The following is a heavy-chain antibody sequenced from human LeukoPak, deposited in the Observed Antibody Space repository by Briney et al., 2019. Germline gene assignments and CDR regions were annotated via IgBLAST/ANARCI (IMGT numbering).Heavy chain of an antibody. D-gene: IGHD3-10*01. V-gene: IGHV3-23*01. CDR2: VSGSAVST. CDR3: ARVGRITMVRGGFDY. CDR1: GFTFGSYG. Sequence: GGSLRLSCAASGFTFGSYGMSWVRQAPGKGLEWVSAVSGSAVSTYYADSVKGRFTISRDNSKDTLYLQMNSLRAEDTAVFYCARVGRITMVRGGFDYWGQGTLVTVSS. J-gene: IGHJ4*02.